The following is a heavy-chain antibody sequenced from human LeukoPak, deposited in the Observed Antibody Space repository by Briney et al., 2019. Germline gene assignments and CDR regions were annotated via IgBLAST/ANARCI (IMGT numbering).Heavy chain of an antibody. V-gene: IGHV1-3*03. CDR2: INAGNGNT. Sequence: ASVKVSCKASGYTFTSYAMHWVRQAPGQRLEWMGWINAGNGNTKYSQEFQGRVTITRDTSASTAYMELSSLRSEDMAVYYCARVLSYSSGWHYFDYWGQGTLVTVSS. D-gene: IGHD6-19*01. J-gene: IGHJ4*02. CDR3: ARVLSYSSGWHYFDY. CDR1: GYTFTSYA.